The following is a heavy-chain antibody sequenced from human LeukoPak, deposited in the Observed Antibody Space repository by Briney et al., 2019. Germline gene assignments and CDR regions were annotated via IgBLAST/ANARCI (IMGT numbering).Heavy chain of an antibody. J-gene: IGHJ5*02. V-gene: IGHV1-2*02. CDR2: INPNSGGT. D-gene: IGHD3-10*01. Sequence: GASVTVSCTASGYTFTGYSMHWVRQAPGQGLEWMGWINPNSGGTNYAQKFQGRVTMTRDTSTSTAYMELSRLRSDDTAVYYCARVNSGGYWFDPWGQGTLVTVSS. CDR1: GYTFTGYS. CDR3: ARVNSGGYWFDP.